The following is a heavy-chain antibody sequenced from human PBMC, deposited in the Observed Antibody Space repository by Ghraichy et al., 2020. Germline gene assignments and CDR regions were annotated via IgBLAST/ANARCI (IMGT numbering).Heavy chain of an antibody. CDR2: TYYSGST. CDR3: ARHAMPNTVMIWFDY. Sequence: SETLSLTCIVSGGSISSYYWSWIRQPPGKGLEWIGYTYYSGSTNYNPSLKSRVTISVDTSKNQFSLKLTSVTAADTAVYYCARHAMPNTVMIWFDYWGQGTLVTVSS. CDR1: GGSISSYY. D-gene: IGHD3/OR15-3a*01. J-gene: IGHJ4*02. V-gene: IGHV4-59*08.